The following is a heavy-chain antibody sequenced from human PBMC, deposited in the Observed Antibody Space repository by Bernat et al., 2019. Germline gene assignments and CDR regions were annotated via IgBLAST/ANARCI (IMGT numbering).Heavy chain of an antibody. V-gene: IGHV4-61*03. CDR1: GGSVSSGSYY. CDR2: IYYSGTT. J-gene: IGHJ4*02. D-gene: IGHD4/OR15-4a*01. CDR3: ARDSGYGAGIYSFEY. Sequence: QMQLQESGPGLVKPSETLSLTCTVSGGSVSSGSYYWSWIRQPPGKGLEWLGYIYYSGTTNYNPSLKSRVTISVDTSKNHFSPKLSSVTAADTAIYYCARDSGYGAGIYSFEYWGQGILVTVSS.